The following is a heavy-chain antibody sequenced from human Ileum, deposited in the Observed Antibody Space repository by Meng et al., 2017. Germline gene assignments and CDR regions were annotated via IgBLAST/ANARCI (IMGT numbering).Heavy chain of an antibody. CDR1: GFTFSDYF. J-gene: IGHJ5*02. D-gene: IGHD2/OR15-2a*01. V-gene: IGHV3-11*01. CDR3: ARGTTYCNAVKCAYDP. Sequence: QVQLIQSGGGLVKPGGSLRLSCSASGFTFSDYFMSWIRQAPGEGREWLLYISSSGGSIAYADSVKGRFTASRDNSKNALYLQMDSLRAEDTAVYYCARGTTYCNAVKCAYDPWGQGTLVTVSS. CDR2: ISSSGGSI.